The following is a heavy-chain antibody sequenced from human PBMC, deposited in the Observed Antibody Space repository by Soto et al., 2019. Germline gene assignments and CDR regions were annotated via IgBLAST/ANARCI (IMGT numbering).Heavy chain of an antibody. CDR3: ATRFYSSGVLFDY. Sequence: PSETLSLTCAVSGGSISSGAYSWSWIRQPPGKGLECIGYMYHSGSTNYNPSLKSRVTVSIDTSKSQFYLKLTSVTAADTAIYYCATRFYSSGVLFDYWGPGTQVTVSS. V-gene: IGHV4-30-2*02. D-gene: IGHD3-10*01. J-gene: IGHJ4*02. CDR2: MYHSGST. CDR1: GGSISSGAYS.